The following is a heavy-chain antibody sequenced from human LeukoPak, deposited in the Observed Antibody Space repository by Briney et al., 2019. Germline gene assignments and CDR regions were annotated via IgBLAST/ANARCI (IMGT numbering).Heavy chain of an antibody. CDR3: ARVISDEDYDSSGYYFFLDY. CDR1: GGSISSSSYY. V-gene: IGHV4-39*01. D-gene: IGHD3-22*01. Sequence: ASETLSLTCTVSGGSISSSSYYWGWIRQPPGKGLEWIGSIYYSGSTYYNPSLKSRVTISVDTSKNQFSLKLSSVTAADTAVYYCARVISDEDYDSSGYYFFLDYWGQGTLVTVSS. CDR2: IYYSGST. J-gene: IGHJ4*02.